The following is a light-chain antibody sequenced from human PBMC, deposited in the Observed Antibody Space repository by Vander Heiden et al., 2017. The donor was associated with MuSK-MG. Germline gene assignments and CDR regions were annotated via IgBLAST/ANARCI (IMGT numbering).Light chain of an antibody. Sequence: DVVMTQSPLSLPVTLGQQAPISCRSSQSLVYSDGSTYLSRCQQRSCVSPRRLIYKVSNRDSPVPDRLSRSGSRTDFTLKIRRVEAEHVGVYYCRVCKHWGFTFGGQTKVE. CDR1: QSLVYSDGSTY. CDR3: RVCKHWGFT. CDR2: KVS. J-gene: IGKJ4*01. V-gene: IGKV2-30*01.